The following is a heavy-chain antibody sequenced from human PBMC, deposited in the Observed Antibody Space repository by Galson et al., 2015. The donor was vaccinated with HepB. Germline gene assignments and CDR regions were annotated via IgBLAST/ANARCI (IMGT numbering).Heavy chain of an antibody. J-gene: IGHJ4*02. CDR1: GYTFTNYW. V-gene: IGHV5-51*03. CDR3: AVIGSKTYYFDY. D-gene: IGHD2-21*01. CDR2: IYPGDSDI. Sequence: QSGAEVKKPGESLKISCKGSGYTFTNYWVGWVRQMPGKGLEWMGIIYPGDSDIRYSPSIQGQVTISADKSFTTAYLQWSSLRASDTAMYYCAVIGSKTYYFDYWGQGTLVTVSS.